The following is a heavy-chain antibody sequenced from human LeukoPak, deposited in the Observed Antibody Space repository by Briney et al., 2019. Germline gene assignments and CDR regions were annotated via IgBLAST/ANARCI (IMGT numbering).Heavy chain of an antibody. CDR2: ISSYNGNT. V-gene: IGHV1-18*01. Sequence: ASVKVSCKASGYTFISYGISWVRQAPGQGLEWMGWISSYNGNTHYAQNLQGRVIMTIDTSTSTAYMELRSPSSDDTAVYYCARDLYSRRMDYYGSGSYLAYWGQGTLVTVSS. D-gene: IGHD3-10*01. J-gene: IGHJ4*02. CDR1: GYTFISYG. CDR3: ARDLYSRRMDYYGSGSYLAY.